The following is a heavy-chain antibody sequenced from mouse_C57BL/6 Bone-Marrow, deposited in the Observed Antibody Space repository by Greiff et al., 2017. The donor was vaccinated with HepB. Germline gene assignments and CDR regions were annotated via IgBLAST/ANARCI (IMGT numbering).Heavy chain of an antibody. V-gene: IGHV1-82*01. CDR2: IYPGDGDT. CDR3: ARSRVTPVVALDY. J-gene: IGHJ2*01. D-gene: IGHD1-1*01. Sequence: VQLQQSGPELVKPGASVKISCKASGYAFSSSWMNWVKQRPGKGLEWIGRIYPGDGDTNYNGKFKGKATLTADKSSSTAYMQLSSLTSEDSAVYFCARSRVTPVVALDYWGQGTTLTVSS. CDR1: GYAFSSSW.